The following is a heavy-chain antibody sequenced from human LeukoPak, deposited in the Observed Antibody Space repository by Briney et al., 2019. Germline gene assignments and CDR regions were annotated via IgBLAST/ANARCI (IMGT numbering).Heavy chain of an antibody. CDR2: IYYSGST. Sequence: SETLSLTCTVSGGSISSGGYYWSWIRQHPGTGLEWIGYIYYSGSTYYNPSLKSRVTISVDTSKNQFSLKLSSVTAADTAVYYCARATYYDFWSGSANAFDIWGQGTMVTVSS. CDR3: ARATYYDFWSGSANAFDI. D-gene: IGHD3-3*01. V-gene: IGHV4-31*03. J-gene: IGHJ3*02. CDR1: GGSISSGGYY.